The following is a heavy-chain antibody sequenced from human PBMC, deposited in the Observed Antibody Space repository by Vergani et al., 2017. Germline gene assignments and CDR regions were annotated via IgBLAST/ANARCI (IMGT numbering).Heavy chain of an antibody. CDR1: GFTVSSNY. D-gene: IGHD2-15*01. CDR2: IYSGGRT. Sequence: EVQLVESGGGLVQPGGSLRLSCAASGFTVSSNYMSWVRQAPGKGLEWVSVIYSGGRTYYADSVKGRFTISRDNSKNTLYLQMNSLRAEDTAVYYCAKEGFFCSAGSCYSGSSNYCYYGIDVWGQGTTVTVSS. J-gene: IGHJ6*02. V-gene: IGHV3-66*02. CDR3: AKEGFFCSAGSCYSGSSNYCYYGIDV.